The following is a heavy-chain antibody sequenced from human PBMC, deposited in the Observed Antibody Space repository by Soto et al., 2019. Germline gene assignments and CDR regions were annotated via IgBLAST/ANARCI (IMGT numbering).Heavy chain of an antibody. J-gene: IGHJ6*02. V-gene: IGHV4-39*02. CDR1: GGSISSSSYY. D-gene: IGHD3-22*01. Sequence: SETLSLTCTVSGGSISSSSYYWGWIRQPPGKGLEWIGSIYYSGSTYYNPSLKSRVTISVDTSKNQFSLKLSSVTAADTAVYYCARDRGRPDLRDTHYYDSSDLDYGMDVWGQGTTVTVSS. CDR2: IYYSGST. CDR3: ARDRGRPDLRDTHYYDSSDLDYGMDV.